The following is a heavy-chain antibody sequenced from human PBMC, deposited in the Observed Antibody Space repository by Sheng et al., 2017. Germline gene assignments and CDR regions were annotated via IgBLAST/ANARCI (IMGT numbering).Heavy chain of an antibody. CDR3: ARRGLRGYYGFGDFHFDY. D-gene: IGHD3-10*01. V-gene: IGHV4-34*01. CDR1: GGSFSGYY. J-gene: IGHJ4*02. CDR2: INHSGST. Sequence: QVQLQQWGAGLLKPSETLSLTCAVYGGSFSGYYWSWIRQPPGKGLEWIGEINHSGSTNYNPSLKSRVTISVDTSKNQFSLKLGSVTAADTAVYYCARRGLRGYYGFGDFHFDYVGPGNAGHRLL.